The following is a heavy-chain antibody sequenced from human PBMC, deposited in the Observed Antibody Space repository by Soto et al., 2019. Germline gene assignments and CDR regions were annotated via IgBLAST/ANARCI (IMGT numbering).Heavy chain of an antibody. Sequence: QITLNESGPTQVKPRQTLTLTCTFSGFSLTTSGVGVGWIRQSPGKAPERLALIYWDDDKRYSPSVKSRLTIPKDPSKHPVVLTMADLDPADTATYYCAHRVLRTVFGLVTTTEIYFHFWGQGTPVAVSS. CDR3: AHRVLRTVFGLVTTTEIYFHF. D-gene: IGHD3-3*01. CDR1: GFSLTTSGVG. CDR2: IYWDDDK. V-gene: IGHV2-5*02. J-gene: IGHJ4*02.